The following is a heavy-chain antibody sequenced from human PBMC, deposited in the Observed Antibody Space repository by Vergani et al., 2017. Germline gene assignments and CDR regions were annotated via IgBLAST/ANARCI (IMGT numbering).Heavy chain of an antibody. D-gene: IGHD1-1*01. CDR3: AAGDELETGWFDP. J-gene: IGHJ5*02. CDR1: GFTFTSSA. V-gene: IGHV1-58*02. Sequence: QMQLVQSGPEVKKPGTSVKVSCKASGFTFTSSAMQWVRQARGQRLEWIGWIVVGRGNTKYAQNFQERVTITRAMSTSTAYMGLSSLRSEDTAVYYCAAGDELETGWFDPWGQGTLVTVAS. CDR2: IVVGRGNT.